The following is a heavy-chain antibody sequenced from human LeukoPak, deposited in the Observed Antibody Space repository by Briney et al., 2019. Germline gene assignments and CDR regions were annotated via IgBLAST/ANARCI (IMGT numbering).Heavy chain of an antibody. V-gene: IGHV1-69*13. D-gene: IGHD5-18*01. CDR1: GGTFSSYA. CDR3: ARADRDTAMVRFDY. Sequence: SVKVSCKASGGTFSSYAISWVRQAPGQGLEWMGGIVPIFGTANYAQKFQGRVTITADESTSTAYMELSSLRSEDTAVYYCARADRDTAMVRFDYWGQGTLVTVSS. CDR2: IVPIFGTA. J-gene: IGHJ4*02.